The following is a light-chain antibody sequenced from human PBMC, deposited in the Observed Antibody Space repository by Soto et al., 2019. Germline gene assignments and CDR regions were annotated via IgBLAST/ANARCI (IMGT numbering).Light chain of an antibody. CDR1: SSSIGSNY. Sequence: QSVLTQPPSASGTPGQRVTISCSGSSSSIGSNYVYWYRQFPGTAPKLLIHRDNQRPSGVPDRFAGSKSGSSASLAISGLRSEDEADYYCAAWDDSLTGVIFGGGTKGTVL. CDR3: AAWDDSLTGVI. J-gene: IGLJ2*01. CDR2: RDN. V-gene: IGLV1-47*01.